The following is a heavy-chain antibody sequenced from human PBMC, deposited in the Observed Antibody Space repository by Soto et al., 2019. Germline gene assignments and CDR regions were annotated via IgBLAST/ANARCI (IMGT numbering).Heavy chain of an antibody. CDR3: ARLEIEYRHDSSDS. CDR1: GYTFTSYS. Sequence: QVQLVQSGAEVKKPGASVRVSCKASGYTFTSYSFSWVRQAPGQGLEWMGRISTYNGYTKYAEKFLGRVTMTTDTSTSTAYMELRSLRSDDTAVYFCARLEIEYRHDSSDSGGQGTLVTVSS. J-gene: IGHJ4*02. V-gene: IGHV1-18*01. D-gene: IGHD4-4*01. CDR2: ISTYNGYT.